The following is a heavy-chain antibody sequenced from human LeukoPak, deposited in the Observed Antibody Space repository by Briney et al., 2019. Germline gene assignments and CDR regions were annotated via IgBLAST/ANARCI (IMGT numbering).Heavy chain of an antibody. CDR3: ARQLYGSDY. CDR2: VNHSGYT. Sequence: SETLSLTCAVSGVSFSTYYWSWIRQSPEKGLEWIGEVNHSGYTNYNPSLKSRVTISVDTSKNQFSLKLSSVTAADTAVYYCARQLYGSDYWGQGTLVTVSS. D-gene: IGHD4-17*01. V-gene: IGHV4-34*01. CDR1: GVSFSTYY. J-gene: IGHJ4*02.